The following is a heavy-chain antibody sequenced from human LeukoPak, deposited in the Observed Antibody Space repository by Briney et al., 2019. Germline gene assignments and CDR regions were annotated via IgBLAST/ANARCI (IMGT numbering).Heavy chain of an antibody. V-gene: IGHV3-30*02. J-gene: IGHJ3*02. CDR2: IRYDGSNK. CDR1: GFTFSSYG. CDR3: AKLDIGYSSSPMDAFDI. Sequence: GGSLRLSCAASGFTFSSYGMHWVRRAPGKGLEWMAFIRYDGSNKYYADSVKGRFTISRDNSKNTLYLQMNSLRAEDTAVYYCAKLDIGYSSSPMDAFDIWGQGTMVTVSS. D-gene: IGHD6-6*01.